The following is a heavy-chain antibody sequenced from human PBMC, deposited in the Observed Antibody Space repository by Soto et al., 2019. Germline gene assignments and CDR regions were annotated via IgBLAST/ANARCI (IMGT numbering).Heavy chain of an antibody. Sequence: SETLSLTCAVSGGSISSSNWWSWVRQPPGKGLEWIGEIYHSGSTNYNPSLKSRVTISVDKSKNQFSLKLSSVTAADTAMYYCARVFRYCSGGSCYYYYGMDVWGQGTTVTVSS. CDR2: IYHSGST. D-gene: IGHD2-15*01. V-gene: IGHV4-4*02. CDR3: ARVFRYCSGGSCYYYYGMDV. J-gene: IGHJ6*02. CDR1: GGSISSSNW.